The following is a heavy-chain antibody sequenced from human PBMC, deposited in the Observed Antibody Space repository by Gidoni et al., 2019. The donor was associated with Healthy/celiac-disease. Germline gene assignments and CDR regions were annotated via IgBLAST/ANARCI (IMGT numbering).Heavy chain of an antibody. J-gene: IGHJ5*02. CDR3: ASGAYLTGTTVGHWFDP. CDR1: GYTFTSYA. Sequence: QVQLVQSGAEVKKPGASVKVSCKASGYTFTSYAMHWVRQAPGQRLEWMGWINAGNGNTKYSQKFQGRVTITRDTSASTAYMELSSLRSEDTAVYYCASGAYLTGTTVGHWFDPWGQGTLVTVSS. V-gene: IGHV1-3*01. D-gene: IGHD1-7*01. CDR2: INAGNGNT.